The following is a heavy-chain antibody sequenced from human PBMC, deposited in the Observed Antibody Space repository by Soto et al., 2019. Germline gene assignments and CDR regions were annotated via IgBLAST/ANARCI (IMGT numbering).Heavy chain of an antibody. CDR2: IYAGDSDT. J-gene: IGHJ3*02. CDR3: ARRAGNVVWDAFDI. Sequence: EVQLEQSGAEVKKPGESLKISCKGSGYSFTSHWIGWVRQMPGKGLEWMVIIYAGDSDTRYSPSIQGPVTMSVDKSTNPAYLQGSSLRASDTAMYYCARRAGNVVWDAFDIWGQGTMVTVSS. V-gene: IGHV5-51*03. D-gene: IGHD3-16*01. CDR1: GYSFTSHW.